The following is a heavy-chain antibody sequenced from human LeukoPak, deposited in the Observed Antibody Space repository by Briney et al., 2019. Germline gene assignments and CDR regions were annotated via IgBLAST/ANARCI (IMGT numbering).Heavy chain of an antibody. CDR3: AKDDNWLQFES. CDR1: GFTVSSKY. CDR2: IYSGGST. J-gene: IGHJ5*01. D-gene: IGHD5-24*01. V-gene: IGHV3-53*01. Sequence: PGGSLRLSCAASGFTVSSKYMTWVRQTPRKGLEWVSVIYSGGSTFYADSVKGRFIISRDNSENTLYLQMNSLRAEDTAVYYCAKDDNWLQFESWGQGTLVTVSS.